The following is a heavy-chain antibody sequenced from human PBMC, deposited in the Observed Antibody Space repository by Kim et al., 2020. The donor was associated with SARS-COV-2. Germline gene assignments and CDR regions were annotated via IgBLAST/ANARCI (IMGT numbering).Heavy chain of an antibody. D-gene: IGHD6-6*01. J-gene: IGHJ6*03. CDR3: ARRGSSSSYYMDV. V-gene: IGHV6-1*01. Sequence: YAVSVKSRITIHPDTSKNQFSLQLNSVTPEDTAVYYCARRGSSSSYYMDVWGKGTTVTVSS.